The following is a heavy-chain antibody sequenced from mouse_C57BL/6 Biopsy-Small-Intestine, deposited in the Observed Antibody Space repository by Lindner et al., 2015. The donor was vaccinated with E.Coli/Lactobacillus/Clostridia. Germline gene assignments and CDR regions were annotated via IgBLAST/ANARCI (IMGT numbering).Heavy chain of an antibody. V-gene: IGHV1-81*01. Sequence: VQLQESGAELVKPGASVKLSCKASGYTFTSYGISWVKQRTGQGLEWIGEIYPRSGNTYYNEKFKGKATLTADKSSSTAYMELRSLTSEDSAVYFCARWGIYYGNYEAMDYWGQGTSVTVSS. CDR3: ARWGIYYGNYEAMDY. J-gene: IGHJ4*01. D-gene: IGHD2-1*01. CDR2: IYPRSGNT. CDR1: GYTFTSYG.